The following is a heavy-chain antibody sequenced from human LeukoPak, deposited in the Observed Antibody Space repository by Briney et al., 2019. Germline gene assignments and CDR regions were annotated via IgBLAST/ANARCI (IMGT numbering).Heavy chain of an antibody. J-gene: IGHJ4*02. CDR3: AHSGGAYSSSWYTPFDY. CDR1: GFSRRTRGVG. D-gene: IGHD6-13*01. Sequence: SGPTLVNPPQTLTLTCTFTGFSRRTRGVGVGWIRQTPGKAMEWLSLISWDDDKRYSPSLKNRLTITKDTSKTQVVLTMTNMNPVDTAAYYCAHSGGAYSSSWYTPFDYWGQGTLVTVSS. V-gene: IGHV2-5*02. CDR2: ISWDDDK.